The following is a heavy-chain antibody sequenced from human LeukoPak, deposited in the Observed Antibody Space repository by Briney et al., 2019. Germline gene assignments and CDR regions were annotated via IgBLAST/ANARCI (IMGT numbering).Heavy chain of an antibody. Sequence: GASVEVSCKVSGYTLTELSMHWVRQAPGKGLEWMGGFDPEDGETIYAQKFQGRVTMTEDTSTDTAYMELSSLRSEDTAVYYCARTTTVTAASWYFDLWGRGTLVTVSS. CDR2: FDPEDGET. CDR3: ARTTTVTAASWYFDL. D-gene: IGHD4-17*01. V-gene: IGHV1-24*01. CDR1: GYTLTELS. J-gene: IGHJ2*01.